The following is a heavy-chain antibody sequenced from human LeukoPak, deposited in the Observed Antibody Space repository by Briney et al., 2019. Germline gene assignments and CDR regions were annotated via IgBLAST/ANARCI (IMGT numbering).Heavy chain of an antibody. Sequence: PGGSLRLSCAASGFTVSSKYMSWVRQAPGKGLEWVSVIYTGETTYYADSVKGRFTISRDDSKNTLYLQMDGLRVEDTAVYYCARDQLRGYSGYGPQIWYYYGMDVWGQGTTVTVSS. CDR1: GFTVSSKY. V-gene: IGHV3-66*01. J-gene: IGHJ6*02. D-gene: IGHD5-12*01. CDR3: ARDQLRGYSGYGPQIWYYYGMDV. CDR2: IYTGETT.